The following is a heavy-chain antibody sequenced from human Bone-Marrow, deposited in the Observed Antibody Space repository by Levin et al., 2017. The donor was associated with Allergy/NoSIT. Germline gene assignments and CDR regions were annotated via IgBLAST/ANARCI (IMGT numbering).Heavy chain of an antibody. J-gene: IGHJ3*02. CDR3: AVLLGDGFDI. CDR2: IYISGST. CDR1: GGSISDYY. D-gene: IGHD2-8*02. Sequence: PSETLSLTCTVSGGSISDYYWNWIRQPAGKGLEWIGRIYISGSTNYNPSLKSRVTMSVDTSKNQFSLKLSSVTAADTAVYYCAVLLGDGFDIWGQGTMVTVSS. V-gene: IGHV4-4*07.